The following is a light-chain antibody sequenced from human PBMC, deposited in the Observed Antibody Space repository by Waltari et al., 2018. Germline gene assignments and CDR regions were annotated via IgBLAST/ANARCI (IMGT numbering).Light chain of an antibody. Sequence: HSALTQPASVSGSPGQSITISCTGTSSDVGSYSLVSCYKHHPGEAPKLILYEGSVRPSGVSNRFSGSKSGNTASLTISGLQAEDESDYYCCSYAGGHTLVFGGGTKLTVL. CDR1: SSDVGSYSL. V-gene: IGLV2-23*01. J-gene: IGLJ2*01. CDR3: CSYAGGHTLV. CDR2: EGS.